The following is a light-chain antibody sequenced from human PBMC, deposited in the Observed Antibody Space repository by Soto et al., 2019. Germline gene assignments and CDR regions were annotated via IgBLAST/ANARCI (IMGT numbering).Light chain of an antibody. Sequence: QSALTQPASVSGSPGQSITISCTGTTSDIGGYNYVSWYQQYPGKAPKLIIYEVRNRPSGVSNRFSASKSGNTASLTISGLQAEGEAVYYSYSYSGSATLIFGGGTKLTVL. CDR2: EVR. CDR3: YSYSGSATLI. V-gene: IGLV2-14*01. CDR1: TSDIGGYNY. J-gene: IGLJ2*01.